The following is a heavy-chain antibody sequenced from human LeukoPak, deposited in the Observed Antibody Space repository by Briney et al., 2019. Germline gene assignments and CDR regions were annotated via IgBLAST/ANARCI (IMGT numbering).Heavy chain of an antibody. CDR3: ARDREGYYYYMDV. CDR1: GGSFSDYY. J-gene: IGHJ6*03. CDR2: INHSGST. Sequence: PSETLSLTCAFYGGSFSDYYWSWIRQPPGKGLEWIGEINHSGSTNYNPSLKSRVTMSVDTSKNQFSLKLSSVTAADTAVYYCARDREGYYYYMDVWGKGTTVTVSS. V-gene: IGHV4-34*10.